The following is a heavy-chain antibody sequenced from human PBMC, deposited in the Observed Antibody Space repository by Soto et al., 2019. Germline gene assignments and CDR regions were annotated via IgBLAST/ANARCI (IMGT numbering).Heavy chain of an antibody. CDR2: ISTDASST. Sequence: EVQLVESGGGLVQRGGSLRLSCAASGFTFSSYWMHWVRQAPGKGLVWVSSISTDASSTSYADPVKGRFTISRDNAKNTLYLQMNSVRAEDTAVYYCARMPNKSPQNWGQGTLVIVSP. CDR3: ARMPNKSPQN. D-gene: IGHD2-2*01. V-gene: IGHV3-74*01. CDR1: GFTFSSYW. J-gene: IGHJ1*01.